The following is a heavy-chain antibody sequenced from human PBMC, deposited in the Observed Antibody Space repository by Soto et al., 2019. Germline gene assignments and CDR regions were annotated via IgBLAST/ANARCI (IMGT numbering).Heavy chain of an antibody. CDR3: ARDSGSNSQRLLKQEFDY. J-gene: IGHJ4*02. D-gene: IGHD2-21*02. Sequence: SSEPKPLPCTVAGDSISTHYWNWIRKHPGNGLEWIGYIYHSGSTNYSPSLKSRVTISVDTSKNQFSLKLTSVTAADTAVYYCARDSGSNSQRLLKQEFDYWGQGTLVTV. CDR1: GDSISTHY. V-gene: IGHV4-59*11. CDR2: IYHSGST.